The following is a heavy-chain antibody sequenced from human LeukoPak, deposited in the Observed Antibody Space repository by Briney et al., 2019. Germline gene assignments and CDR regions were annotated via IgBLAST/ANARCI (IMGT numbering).Heavy chain of an antibody. Sequence: ASVKVSCKASGYTFTNYYMHWVRQAPGQGLEWMGMINPSGGSTTYAQKFQGRVTMTRDTSTSTVYMELSSLRSEDTAVYYYARVPYCSNGICYTHYYCDYWGQGTLVTVSS. CDR2: INPSGGST. V-gene: IGHV1-46*01. CDR1: GYTFTNYY. CDR3: ARVPYCSNGICYTHYYCDY. J-gene: IGHJ4*02. D-gene: IGHD2-8*01.